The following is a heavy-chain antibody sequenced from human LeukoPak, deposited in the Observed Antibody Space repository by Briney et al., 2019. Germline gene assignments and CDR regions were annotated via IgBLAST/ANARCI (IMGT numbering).Heavy chain of an antibody. Sequence: ASVKVSCKVSGYTLTELSMHWVRQAPGKGLEWMGGFDPEDGETIYAQKFRGRVTITEDTSTDTAYMELSSLRSEDTAVYYCAAQTTSYYYYGMDVWGQGDTVTVSS. D-gene: IGHD2/OR15-2a*01. CDR1: GYTLTELS. V-gene: IGHV1-24*01. CDR2: FDPEDGET. J-gene: IGHJ6*02. CDR3: AAQTTSYYYYGMDV.